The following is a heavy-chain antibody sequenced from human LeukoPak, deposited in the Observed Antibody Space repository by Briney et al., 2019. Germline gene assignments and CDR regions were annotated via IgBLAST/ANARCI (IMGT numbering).Heavy chain of an antibody. D-gene: IGHD1-26*01. V-gene: IGHV3-30*18. Sequence: PGRSLRLSCAASGFIFSTYGMHWVRQAPGKGLEWVTVISYDGSDKYYADSVKGRFTISRDNSSNTLYLQMNSLRVEDTAVYYCAKEVGTFTLDYWGQGTLVTVSS. J-gene: IGHJ4*02. CDR2: ISYDGSDK. CDR3: AKEVGTFTLDY. CDR1: GFIFSTYG.